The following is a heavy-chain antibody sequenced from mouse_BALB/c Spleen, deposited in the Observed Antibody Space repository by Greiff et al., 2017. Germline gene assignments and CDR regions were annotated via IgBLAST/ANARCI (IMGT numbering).Heavy chain of an antibody. CDR2: ISSGGSYT. Sequence: EVKLVESGGDLVKPGGSLKLSCAASGFTFSSYGMSWVRQTPDKRLEWVATISSGGSYTYYPDSVKGRFTISRDNAKNTLYLQMSSLKSEDTAMYYCARHTHTTVKAMDYWGQGTSVTVSS. J-gene: IGHJ4*01. D-gene: IGHD1-1*01. CDR3: ARHTHTTVKAMDY. V-gene: IGHV5-6*01. CDR1: GFTFSSYG.